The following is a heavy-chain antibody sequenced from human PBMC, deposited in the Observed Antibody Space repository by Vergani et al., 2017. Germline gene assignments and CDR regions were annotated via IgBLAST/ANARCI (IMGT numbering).Heavy chain of an antibody. CDR2: ISGSGGTT. Sequence: EVQLLESGGGSVQPGGSLRLSCTASGYTFSTYAMSWVRQAPGKGLESVSAISGSGGTTYYADSVKGRFTMSRDNSKNTLYLQMNSLRAEDTAVYYCVKGQKTYGDYYYYGMDVWGQGTTVTVS. D-gene: IGHD4-17*01. CDR3: VKGQKTYGDYYYYGMDV. V-gene: IGHV3-23*01. J-gene: IGHJ6*02. CDR1: GYTFSTYA.